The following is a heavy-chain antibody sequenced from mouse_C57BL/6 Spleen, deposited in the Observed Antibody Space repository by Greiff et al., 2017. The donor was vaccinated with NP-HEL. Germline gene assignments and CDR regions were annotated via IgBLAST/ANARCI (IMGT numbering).Heavy chain of an antibody. D-gene: IGHD1-1*01. CDR2: IDPSDSYT. V-gene: IGHV1-50*01. CDR1: GYTFTSYW. CDR3: ARWNYGSTPGYFDV. J-gene: IGHJ1*03. Sequence: QVQLQQPGAELVKPGASVKLSCKASGYTFTSYWMQWVKQRPGQGLEWIGEIDPSDSYTNYNQKFKGKAKLTVDTSSSPAYMQLSSLTSEDSAVYYCARWNYGSTPGYFDVWGTGTTVTVSS.